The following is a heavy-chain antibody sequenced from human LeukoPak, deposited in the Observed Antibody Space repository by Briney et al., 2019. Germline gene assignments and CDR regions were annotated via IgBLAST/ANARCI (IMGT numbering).Heavy chain of an antibody. CDR2: IYSDNT. CDR3: ARRAGAYSHPYDY. CDR1: GFTLRSYD. D-gene: IGHD4/OR15-4a*01. Sequence: GGSLRLSCAASGFTLRSYDMIWVRQAPGKGLEWVSFIYSDNTHYSDSVKGRFTISRDNSKNTLYLQMNSLRAEDTAVYYCARRAGAYSHPYDYWGQGTLVTVSS. V-gene: IGHV3-53*01. J-gene: IGHJ4*02.